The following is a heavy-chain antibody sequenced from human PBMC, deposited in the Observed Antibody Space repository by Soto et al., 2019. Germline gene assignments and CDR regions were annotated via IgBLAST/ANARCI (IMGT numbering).Heavy chain of an antibody. V-gene: IGHV1-69*04. CDR2: IIPILGIA. CDR3: ARDSGWYYFDY. CDR1: GGTFSSYT. J-gene: IGHJ4*02. Sequence: SVKVSCKASGGTFSSYTISWVRQAPGQGLEWMGRIIPILGIANYAQKFQGRVTITADKSTSTAYMELSSLRSEDTAVYHCARDSGWYYFDYWGQGTLVTVSS. D-gene: IGHD6-25*01.